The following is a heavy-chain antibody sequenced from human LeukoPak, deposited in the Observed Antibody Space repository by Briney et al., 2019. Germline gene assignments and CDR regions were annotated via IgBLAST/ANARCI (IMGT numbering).Heavy chain of an antibody. Sequence: ALVKVSCKASGYSFTGYYMHWVRQAPGQGLEWMGRINPNSGGTNYAQKFQGRVTMTRDTSISTAYMELSRLRSDDTAVYYCARWATVTTFGDYWGQGTLVTVSS. CDR1: GYSFTGYY. CDR2: INPNSGGT. V-gene: IGHV1-2*06. J-gene: IGHJ4*02. D-gene: IGHD4-17*01. CDR3: ARWATVTTFGDY.